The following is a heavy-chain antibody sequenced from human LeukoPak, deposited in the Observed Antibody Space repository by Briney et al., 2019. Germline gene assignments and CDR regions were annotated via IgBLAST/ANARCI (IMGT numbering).Heavy chain of an antibody. D-gene: IGHD3-16*01. V-gene: IGHV3-30*02. CDR3: ARDWMGAADY. CDR1: RFTFSRYG. Sequence: GGSLRLSCAASRFTFSRYGMHWVRQAPGKGLEWVAFIRYDGSNKYYADSVKGRFTISRDNSKNTLYLQMNSLRAEDTAVYYCARDWMGAADYWGQGTLVTVSS. J-gene: IGHJ4*02. CDR2: IRYDGSNK.